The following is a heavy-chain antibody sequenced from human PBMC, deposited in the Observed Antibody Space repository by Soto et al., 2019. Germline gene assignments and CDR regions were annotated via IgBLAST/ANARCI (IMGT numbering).Heavy chain of an antibody. CDR1: GFTFSSYS. J-gene: IGHJ6*02. D-gene: IGHD5-12*01. CDR3: AKDSVHIAGDYYYYGMDV. Sequence: GGSLRLSCAASGFTFSSYSMNWVRQAPGKGLEWVSYISSSSSTIYYADSVKGRFTISRDNSKNTLYLQMNSLRAEDTAVYYCAKDSVHIAGDYYYYGMDVWGQGTTVTVSS. CDR2: ISSSSSTI. V-gene: IGHV3-48*01.